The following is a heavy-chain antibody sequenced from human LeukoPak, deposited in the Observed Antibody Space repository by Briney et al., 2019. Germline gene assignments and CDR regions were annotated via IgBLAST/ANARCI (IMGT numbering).Heavy chain of an antibody. CDR1: GFTFSSYW. CDR3: ARESDSSGYYSYYYYYYMDV. Sequence: PGGSLRLSCAASGFTFSSYWMSWVRQAPGKGLEWVANIKQDGSEKYYVDSVKGRFTISRDNAKNSLYLQMNSLRAEDTAVYYCARESDSSGYYSYYYYYYMDVWGKGTTVTVSS. D-gene: IGHD3-22*01. V-gene: IGHV3-7*01. CDR2: IKQDGSEK. J-gene: IGHJ6*03.